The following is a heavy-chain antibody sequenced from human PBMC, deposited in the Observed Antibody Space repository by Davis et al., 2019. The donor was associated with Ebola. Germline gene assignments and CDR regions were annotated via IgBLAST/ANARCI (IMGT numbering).Heavy chain of an antibody. D-gene: IGHD4-11*01. CDR1: GFTFSSYE. CDR2: ISSSGSTI. Sequence: GGSLRLSCAASGFTFSSYEMNWVRQAPGKGLEWVSYISSSGSTIYYADSVKGRFTISRDNSKNTLYLQMNSLRAEDTAVYYCARDTVMELLEVYYYYYGMDVWGQGTTVTVSS. CDR3: ARDTVMELLEVYYYYYGMDV. J-gene: IGHJ6*02. V-gene: IGHV3-48*03.